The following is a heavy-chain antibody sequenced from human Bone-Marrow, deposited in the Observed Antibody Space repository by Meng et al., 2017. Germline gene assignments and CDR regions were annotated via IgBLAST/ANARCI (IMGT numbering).Heavy chain of an antibody. Sequence: QGQLVELGGGVVQPGRSLRPSCASSGFTFSSDGMHWVRQAPGKGLEWVELIWYDGSNKQYADSVKGRFIISRDNSKKTMYLQMNSLRDEDTAVYYCARGDRGWTAPFDYWGQGTLVTVSS. CDR1: GFTFSSDG. V-gene: IGHV3-33*01. J-gene: IGHJ4*02. CDR2: IWYDGSNK. CDR3: ARGDRGWTAPFDY. D-gene: IGHD6-19*01.